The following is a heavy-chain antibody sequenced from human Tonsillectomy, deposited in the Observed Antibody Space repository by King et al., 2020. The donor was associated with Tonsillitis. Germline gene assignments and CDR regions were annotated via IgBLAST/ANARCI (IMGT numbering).Heavy chain of an antibody. V-gene: IGHV3-66*01. D-gene: IGHD6-6*01. J-gene: IGHJ4*02. CDR2: IFDDETT. CDR1: GFTVRGNH. CDR3: ASDLPGGSSTGVADK. Sequence: QLVQSGGGLVQPGGSLRLSCAASGFTVRGNHMTWVRQAPGKGLEWLSLIFDDETTYYADSVRDRFTISRDISKNTVYLQMNSLRAEDTAVYYCASDLPGGSSTGVADKWGQGTLVTVSS.